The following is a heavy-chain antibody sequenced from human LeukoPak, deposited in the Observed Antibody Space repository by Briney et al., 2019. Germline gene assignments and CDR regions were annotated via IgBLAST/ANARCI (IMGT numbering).Heavy chain of an antibody. J-gene: IGHJ6*02. V-gene: IGHV3-33*01. D-gene: IGHD3-10*01. CDR3: ARGWGYYYGSGSPDSMDV. CDR2: IWYDGSNK. Sequence: GGSLRLSCAASGFTFSSYGMHWVRQAPGKGLEWVAVIWYDGSNKYYADSVKGRFTISRDNSKNTLYLQMNSLRAEDTAVYYCARGWGYYYGSGSPDSMDVWGQGTTVTVSS. CDR1: GFTFSSYG.